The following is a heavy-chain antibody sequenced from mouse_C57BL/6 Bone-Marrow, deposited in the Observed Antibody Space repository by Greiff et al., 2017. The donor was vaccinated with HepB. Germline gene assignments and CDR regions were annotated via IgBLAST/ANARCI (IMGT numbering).Heavy chain of an antibody. CDR2: INPNNGGT. CDR1: GYTFTDYN. D-gene: IGHD1-1*01. J-gene: IGHJ1*03. Sequence: EVQLQQSGPELVKPGASVKMSCKASGYTFTDYNMHWVKQSHGKSLEWIGYINPNNGGTSYNQKFKGKATLTVNKSSSTAYMELRSLTSEDSAVYYCAGSYYYGSSYWYFDVWGTGTTVTVSS. CDR3: AGSYYYGSSYWYFDV. V-gene: IGHV1-22*01.